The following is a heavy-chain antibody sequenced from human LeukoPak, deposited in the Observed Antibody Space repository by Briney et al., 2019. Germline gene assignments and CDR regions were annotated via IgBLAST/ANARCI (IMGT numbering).Heavy chain of an antibody. J-gene: IGHJ4*02. D-gene: IGHD3-16*01. CDR1: GGSISSSSYY. CDR3: ARMKVWGAYFDY. CDR2: IYYSGST. Sequence: SETLSLTCTVSGGSISSSSYYWGWIRQHPGKGLEWIGYIYYSGSTYYNPSLKSRVTTSVNTSKNQFSLKLSSVTAADTAVYYCARMKVWGAYFDYWGQGTLVTVSS. V-gene: IGHV4-31*03.